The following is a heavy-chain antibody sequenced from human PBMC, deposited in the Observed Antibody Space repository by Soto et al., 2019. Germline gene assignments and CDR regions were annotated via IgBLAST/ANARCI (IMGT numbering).Heavy chain of an antibody. CDR1: GFTFSSYA. CDR3: AKEPRMVGASYCDY. J-gene: IGHJ4*02. D-gene: IGHD1-26*01. CDR2: ISGSGDGT. V-gene: IGHV3-23*01. Sequence: EVQLLESGGGLVQPGGSLRLSCAASGFTFSSYAISWVRQAPGKGLEWVSAISGSGDGTYYADSVKGRFTISRNNSKNTPYLQMNSLGAEDTAVYYCAKEPRMVGASYCDYWGQGTLVTVSS.